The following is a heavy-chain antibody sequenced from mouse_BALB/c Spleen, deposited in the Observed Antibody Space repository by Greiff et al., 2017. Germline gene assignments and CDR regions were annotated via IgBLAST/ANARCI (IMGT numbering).Heavy chain of an antibody. V-gene: IGHV5-6-5*01. J-gene: IGHJ2*01. CDR2: ISSGGST. CDR1: GFTFSSYA. D-gene: IGHD2-1*01. CDR3: ARGREGNYGY. Sequence: EVQRVESGGGLVKPGGSLKLSCAASGFTFSSYAMSWVRQTPEKRLEWVASISSGGSTYYPDSVKGRFTISRDNARNILYLQMSSLRSEDTAMYYCARGREGNYGYWGQGTTLTVSA.